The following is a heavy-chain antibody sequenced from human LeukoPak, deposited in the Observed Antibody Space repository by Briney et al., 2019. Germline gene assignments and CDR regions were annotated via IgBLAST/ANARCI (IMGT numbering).Heavy chain of an antibody. CDR2: ISASGGTT. D-gene: IGHD7-27*01. Sequence: GGSLRLSCAASGFGFSNYAVSWVRQAPGKGLEWVSVISASGGTTYHAASVEGRFTISRDNSKNTLYLQMSSLRAEDTAVYYCANQGRFRTGTYNYWGRGTLVTVSS. CDR1: GFGFSNYA. CDR3: ANQGRFRTGTYNY. V-gene: IGHV3-23*01. J-gene: IGHJ4*02.